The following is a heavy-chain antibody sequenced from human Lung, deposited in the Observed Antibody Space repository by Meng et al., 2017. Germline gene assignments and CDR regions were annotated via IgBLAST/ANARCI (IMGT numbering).Heavy chain of an antibody. CDR1: GYNFPDYY. CDR2: INPKSGDT. CDR3: ARDEDISAAGKLFGDY. D-gene: IGHD6-25*01. J-gene: IGHJ4*02. V-gene: IGHV1-2*06. Sequence: VERVQSGAEVKKPGASVKVPCKPSGYNFPDYYIPWVRRAPGQGLEWMGRINPKSGDTHYAQKFQARVTMTGDTSISTAYMELSGLRSDDTAMYYCARDEDISAAGKLFGDYWGQGTLVTVSS.